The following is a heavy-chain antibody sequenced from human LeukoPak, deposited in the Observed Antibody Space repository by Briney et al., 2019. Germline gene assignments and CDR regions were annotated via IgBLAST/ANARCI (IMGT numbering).Heavy chain of an antibody. Sequence: PGGPLRLSCAASGVTFSSYSMNWVRQAPGKALEWVSSISSSSSYIYYADSVKGRFTISRDNAKNSLYLQMNSLRAEDTAVYYCARDDYDFWSGSGYYMDVWGKGTTVTVSS. J-gene: IGHJ6*03. CDR1: GVTFSSYS. V-gene: IGHV3-21*01. CDR3: ARDDYDFWSGSGYYMDV. CDR2: ISSSSSYI. D-gene: IGHD3-3*01.